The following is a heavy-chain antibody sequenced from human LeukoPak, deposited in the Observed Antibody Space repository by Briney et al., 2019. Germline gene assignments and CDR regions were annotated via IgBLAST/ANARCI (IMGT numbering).Heavy chain of an antibody. J-gene: IGHJ4*02. CDR2: ISGSGGST. V-gene: IGHV3-23*01. D-gene: IGHD6-19*01. CDR1: GGTFSSYA. Sequence: SCKASGGTFSSYAMSWVRQAPGKGLEWVSAISGSGGSTYYADSVKGRFTISRDNSKNTLYLQMNSLRAEDTAVYYCAKASGWYVDYFDYWGQGTLVTVSS. CDR3: AKASGWYVDYFDY.